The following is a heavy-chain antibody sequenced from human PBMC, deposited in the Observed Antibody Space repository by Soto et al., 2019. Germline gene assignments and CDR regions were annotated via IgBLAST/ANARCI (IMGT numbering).Heavy chain of an antibody. J-gene: IGHJ4*02. CDR2: ISGTGGTT. CDR3: ATYSGQAYRGLRSHIDY. Sequence: PGGSLRLSCAASGFTFTSYAMSWLRQAPGKGLEWVSAISGTGGTTYYADSVKGRFTISRDNSKNKLYLQMNSLRAEDTAVDYWATYSGQAYRGLRSHIDYWGQGTLVTVSS. V-gene: IGHV3-23*01. D-gene: IGHD4-17*01. CDR1: GFTFTSYA.